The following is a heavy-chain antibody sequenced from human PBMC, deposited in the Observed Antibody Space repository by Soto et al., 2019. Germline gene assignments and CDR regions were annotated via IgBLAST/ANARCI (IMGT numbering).Heavy chain of an antibody. Sequence: QVQLVQSGAAVKKPGSSVRVSCKASGGTLNSYTISWVRQAPVQGLEWMGGIIPVFGTTDYAQKFQGRVTIPADQSTGTAYLYLFSLRSEDTVIHYCSISNSYGRGDFWGPGILVTVSS. CDR2: IIPVFGTT. J-gene: IGHJ4*02. CDR1: GGTLNSYT. V-gene: IGHV1-69*01. D-gene: IGHD4-17*01. CDR3: SISNSYGRGDF.